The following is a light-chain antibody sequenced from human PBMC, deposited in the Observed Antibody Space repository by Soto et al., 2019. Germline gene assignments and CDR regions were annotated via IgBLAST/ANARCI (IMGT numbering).Light chain of an antibody. V-gene: IGLV2-14*01. Sequence: QSVLTQPASVSGSPGQSITISGTGTSSDGGGYNYVSWYQQHPGKAPKLMIYEVSNRPSRVSNRFSGSKSGNTASLTISGLQAEDEADYYCSSYTRSSTSYVFGTGTKVTVL. CDR3: SSYTRSSTSYV. CDR2: EVS. CDR1: SSDGGGYNY. J-gene: IGLJ1*01.